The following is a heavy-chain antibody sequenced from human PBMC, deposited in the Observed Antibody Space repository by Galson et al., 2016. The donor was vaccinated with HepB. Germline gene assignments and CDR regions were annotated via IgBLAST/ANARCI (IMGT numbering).Heavy chain of an antibody. CDR3: ARESPHIAVPVLDD. CDR2: IWHDGSNQ. D-gene: IGHD6-19*01. Sequence: SLRLSCAASGFTFAGYAMSWVRQAPGKGLEWVALIWHDGSNQYYADSVKGRFTISRDNSKNTLYLQMNSLRAEDSAVYYCARESPHIAVPVLDDWGQGTLVTVSS. CDR1: GFTFAGYA. V-gene: IGHV3-33*08. J-gene: IGHJ4*02.